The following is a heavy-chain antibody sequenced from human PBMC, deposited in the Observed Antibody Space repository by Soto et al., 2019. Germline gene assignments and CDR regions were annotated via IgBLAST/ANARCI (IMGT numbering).Heavy chain of an antibody. V-gene: IGHV3-74*01. J-gene: IGHJ4*02. CDR3: ARGIGFSAQDY. Sequence: HPGGSLRLSCAASGFLFSSNWMHWVRQAPGKGLVWVSRISGDLSSTDYADSVKGRFTISRDNAKNTLYLQMDSLRADDTAVYFCARGIGFSAQDYWGQGTLVTVSS. CDR1: GFLFSSNW. D-gene: IGHD6-13*01. CDR2: ISGDLSST.